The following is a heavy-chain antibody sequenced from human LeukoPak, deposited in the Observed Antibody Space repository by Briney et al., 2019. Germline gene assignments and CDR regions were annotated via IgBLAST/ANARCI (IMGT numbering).Heavy chain of an antibody. Sequence: GSLRLSCAASGFTFSSYAMSRVRQAPGKGLEWVSAISGSGGSTYYADSVKGRFTISRDNSKNTLYLQMNSLRAEDTAVYYCAKDVLRFLEWLLPIDYWGQGTLVTVSS. CDR3: AKDVLRFLEWLLPIDY. D-gene: IGHD3-3*01. V-gene: IGHV3-23*01. CDR2: ISGSGGST. CDR1: GFTFSSYA. J-gene: IGHJ4*02.